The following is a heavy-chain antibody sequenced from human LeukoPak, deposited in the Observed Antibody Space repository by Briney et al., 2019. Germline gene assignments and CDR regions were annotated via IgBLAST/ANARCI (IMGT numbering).Heavy chain of an antibody. D-gene: IGHD3-3*01. CDR2: ISSSGSTI. CDR1: GFTFSDYY. Sequence: PGGSLRLSCAASGFTFSDYYMSWIRQAPGKGLEWVSYISSSGSTIYYADSVKGRFTISRDNAKNSLYLQMNSLRAEDTVVYYCASSNYDFWSGYIDYWGQGTLVTVSS. CDR3: ASSNYDFWSGYIDY. J-gene: IGHJ4*02. V-gene: IGHV3-11*04.